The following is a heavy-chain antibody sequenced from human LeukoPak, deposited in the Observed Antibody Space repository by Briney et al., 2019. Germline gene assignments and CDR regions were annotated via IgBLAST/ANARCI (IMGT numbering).Heavy chain of an antibody. CDR2: INHGGST. CDR1: GGSFSGYY. V-gene: IGHV4-34*01. J-gene: IGHJ4*02. CDR3: ASGYSSSYGY. Sequence: PSETLSLTCAVYGGSFSGYYWSWIRQPPGKGLEWIGEINHGGSTNYNPSLKSRVTISVDTSKNQSSLKLSSVTAADTAVYYCASGYSSSYGYWGQGTLVTVSS. D-gene: IGHD6-13*01.